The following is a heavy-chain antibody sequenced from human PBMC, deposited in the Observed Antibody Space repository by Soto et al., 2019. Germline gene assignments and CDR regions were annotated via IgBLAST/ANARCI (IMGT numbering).Heavy chain of an antibody. J-gene: IGHJ4*02. CDR2: IIPILGPA. CDR1: GGTFNTFA. V-gene: IGHV1-69*06. CDR3: ARAAKRYVDY. Sequence: QVHLVQSGAEVKKPGSSFNVSCKVSGGTFNTFAVSWVRQAPGQGFEWLGGIIPILGPAFYAQKFQGRVTITADKSTSTAYWELTSLTSEDTAVYYCARAAKRYVDYWGQGTLVTVSS.